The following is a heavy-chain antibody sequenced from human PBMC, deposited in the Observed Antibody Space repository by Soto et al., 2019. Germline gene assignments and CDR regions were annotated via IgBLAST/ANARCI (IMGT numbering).Heavy chain of an antibody. CDR1: CGSIRSGGYY. D-gene: IGHD3-10*01. V-gene: IGHV4-31*03. CDR2: IYYSGST. Sequence: SETLSLTCTVSCGSIRSGGYYWSWIRQHPGKGLEWIGYIYYSGSTYYNPSLKSRVTISVDTSKNQFSLKLSSVTAADTAVYYCARGATYYYGSGSFRYFDYWGQGTLVTVSS. CDR3: ARGATYYYGSGSFRYFDY. J-gene: IGHJ4*02.